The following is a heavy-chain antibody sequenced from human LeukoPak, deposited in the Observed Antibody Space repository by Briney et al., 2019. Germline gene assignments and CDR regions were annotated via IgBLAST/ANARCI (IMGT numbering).Heavy chain of an antibody. CDR2: INHSGST. D-gene: IGHD3-10*01. V-gene: IGHV4-34*01. CDR1: GGSFSGYY. J-gene: IGHJ4*01. Sequence: SETLSPTCAVYGGSFSGYYWSWIRQPPGKGLEWIGEINHSGSTNYNPSLKSRVTISVDTSKNQFSLKLSSVTAADTAVYYCARGRGHYGSGSYSYWGQEPWSPSPQ. CDR3: ARGRGHYGSGSYSY.